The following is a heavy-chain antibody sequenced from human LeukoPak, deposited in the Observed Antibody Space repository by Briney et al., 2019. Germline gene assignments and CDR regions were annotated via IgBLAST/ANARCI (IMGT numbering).Heavy chain of an antibody. CDR1: GGSISSGSYY. D-gene: IGHD5-12*01. CDR2: IYTSGST. Sequence: SQTLSLTCTDSGGSISSGSYYWSWIRQPAGKGLEWIGRIYTSGSTNYNPSLKSRVTISVDTSKNQFSLELSSVTAADTAVYYCASSKRGYSGYAGYFDYWGQGTLVTVSS. V-gene: IGHV4-61*02. J-gene: IGHJ4*02. CDR3: ASSKRGYSGYAGYFDY.